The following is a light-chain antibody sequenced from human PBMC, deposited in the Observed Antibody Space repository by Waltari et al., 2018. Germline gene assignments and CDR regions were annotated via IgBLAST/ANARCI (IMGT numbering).Light chain of an antibody. CDR3: QQYDNLLPFT. J-gene: IGKJ3*01. CDR1: QDIRNY. Sequence: DIQMPQSPSSLSASIGDRVTLTCQAKQDIRNYLNWFQQKTGKAPKLLIYDASNLETGVPSRFSGSGSGTDFTFTISSLQPEDIGTYYCQQYDNLLPFTFGPGTKVEIK. V-gene: IGKV1-33*01. CDR2: DAS.